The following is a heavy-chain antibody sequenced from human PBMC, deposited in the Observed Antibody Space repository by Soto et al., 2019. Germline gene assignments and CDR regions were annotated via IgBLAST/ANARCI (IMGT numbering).Heavy chain of an antibody. CDR1: GGSISSGDYY. D-gene: IGHD2-15*01. V-gene: IGHV4-30-4*01. CDR2: IYYSGST. Sequence: SETLSLTCTVSGGSISSGDYYWSWIRQPPGKGLEWIGYIYYSGSTYYNPSLKSRVTISVDTSKNQFSLKLSSVTAADTAVYYCAREVVVAATTPIGYFDYWGQGTLVTVSS. CDR3: AREVVVAATTPIGYFDY. J-gene: IGHJ4*02.